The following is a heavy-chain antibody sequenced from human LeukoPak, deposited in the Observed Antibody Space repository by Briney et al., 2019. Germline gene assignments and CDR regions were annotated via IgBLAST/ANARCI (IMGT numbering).Heavy chain of an antibody. V-gene: IGHV3-23*01. J-gene: IGHJ6*02. CDR2: ISGSGGST. CDR3: ARDRGSSWLISGMDV. D-gene: IGHD6-13*01. CDR1: GFTFSSYA. Sequence: GGSLRLSCAASGFTFSSYAMSWVRQAPGKGLEWVSAISGSGGSTYYADSVKGRFTISRDNSKNTLYLQMNSLRAEDTAVYYCARDRGSSWLISGMDVWGQGTTVTVSS.